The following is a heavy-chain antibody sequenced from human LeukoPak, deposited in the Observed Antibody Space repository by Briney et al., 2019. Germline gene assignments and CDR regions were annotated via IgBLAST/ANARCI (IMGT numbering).Heavy chain of an antibody. D-gene: IGHD1-26*01. V-gene: IGHV4-39*07. J-gene: IGHJ2*01. CDR3: ARRGSYFYWYFDL. CDR2: IYYSGST. Sequence: SETLSLTCTVSGGSISSSSYYWGWIRQPPGKGLEWIGSIYYSGSTYYNPSLKSRVTISVDTSKNQFSLKLSSVTAADTAVYYCARRGSYFYWYFDLWGRGTLVTVSS. CDR1: GGSISSSSYY.